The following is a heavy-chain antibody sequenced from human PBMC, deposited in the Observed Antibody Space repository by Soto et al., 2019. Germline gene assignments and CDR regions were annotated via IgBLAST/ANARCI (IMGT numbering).Heavy chain of an antibody. J-gene: IGHJ6*02. V-gene: IGHV3-66*01. Sequence: EVQLVESGGGLVQPGGSLRLSCAASGFTVSSNYMSWVRQAPGKGLEWVSVIYSGGSTYYADSVKGRFTISRDNSKNTRNLQMNSLRPEDTAVYYCASSYYGGYVYYYYGMDVWGQGTTVTVSS. CDR2: IYSGGST. CDR3: ASSYYGGYVYYYYGMDV. D-gene: IGHD4-17*01. CDR1: GFTVSSNY.